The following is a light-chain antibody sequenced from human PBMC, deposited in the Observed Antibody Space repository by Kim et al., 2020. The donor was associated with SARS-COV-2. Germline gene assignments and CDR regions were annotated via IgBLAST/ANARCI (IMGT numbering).Light chain of an antibody. V-gene: IGLV3-19*01. Sequence: SSELTRDPAVSVALGQTVRITCQGDSLRSYYASWYQQKPGQAPVLVIYGKNNRPSGIPDRFSGSSSGNTASLTITGAQAEDEADYYCNSRDSSGNHRWVF. CDR1: SLRSYY. CDR2: GKN. J-gene: IGLJ3*02. CDR3: NSRDSSGNHRWV.